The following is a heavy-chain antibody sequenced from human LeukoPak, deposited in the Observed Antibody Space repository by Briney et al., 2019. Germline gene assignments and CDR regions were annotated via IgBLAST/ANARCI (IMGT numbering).Heavy chain of an antibody. J-gene: IGHJ5*02. CDR1: GASISSTNW. CDR3: QKTAYDILTGYRRRYNWFDP. D-gene: IGHD3-9*01. Sequence: PSWTLSLTCAVSGASISSTNWWSWVRQPPGKELEWNGEINHSGSTNYNPSLKSRVTVSVDTSKNQFSLNLSSVTAADTVVFYRQKTAYDILTGYRRRYNWFDPWGQGTLVTVSS. CDR2: INHSGST. V-gene: IGHV4-4*02.